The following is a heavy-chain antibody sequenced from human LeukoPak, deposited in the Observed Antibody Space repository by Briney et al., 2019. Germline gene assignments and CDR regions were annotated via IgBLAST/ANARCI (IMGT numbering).Heavy chain of an antibody. CDR1: GFTFSSYW. V-gene: IGHV3-7*01. Sequence: GGSLRLSCAAPGFTFSSYWMSWVRQAPGKGLEWVANIKQDGSEKYYVDSVKGRFTISRDNAKSSLYLQMNSLRAEDTAVYYCARGKRNFDYWGQGTLVTVSS. J-gene: IGHJ4*02. CDR3: ARGKRNFDY. CDR2: IKQDGSEK.